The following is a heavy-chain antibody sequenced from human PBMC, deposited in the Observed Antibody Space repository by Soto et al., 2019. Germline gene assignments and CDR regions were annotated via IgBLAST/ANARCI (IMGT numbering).Heavy chain of an antibody. CDR1: GDSVSSNSAA. J-gene: IGHJ6*02. Sequence: QVQLQQSGPGLVKPSQTLSLTCAISGDSVSSNSAAWNWIRQSPSRGLEWLGRTYYRSKWYNDYAVYVKSRITLNPDTSKNQFSRQLNSVTPEDTAVYYCARGTVAAGYYSYGMDVWGQGTTVTVSS. CDR2: TYYRSKWYN. CDR3: ARGTVAAGYYSYGMDV. D-gene: IGHD6-13*01. V-gene: IGHV6-1*01.